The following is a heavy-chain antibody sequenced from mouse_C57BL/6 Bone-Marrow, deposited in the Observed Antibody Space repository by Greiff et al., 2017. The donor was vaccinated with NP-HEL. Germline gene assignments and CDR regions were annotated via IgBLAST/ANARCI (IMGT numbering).Heavy chain of an antibody. V-gene: IGHV1-69*01. CDR3: ARQYYDYDDY. D-gene: IGHD2-4*01. Sequence: QVQLQQPGAELVMPGASVKLSCKASGYTFTSYWMHWVKQRPGQGLEWIGEIDPSDSYTNYNQKFKGKSTLTVDKSSSTAYMQLSSLTSEDSAVYYCARQYYDYDDYWGQGTTLTVSS. CDR2: IDPSDSYT. CDR1: GYTFTSYW. J-gene: IGHJ2*01.